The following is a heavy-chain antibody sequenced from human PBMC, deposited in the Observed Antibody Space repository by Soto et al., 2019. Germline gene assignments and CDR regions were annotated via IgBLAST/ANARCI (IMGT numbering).Heavy chain of an antibody. CDR2: ISSSSSYT. D-gene: IGHD6-13*01. CDR3: ARDRTGYSNDFDY. Sequence: QVQLVESGGGLVKPGGSLRLSCAASGFTFSDYYMTWIRQAPGKGLEWVSYISSSSSYTNYADSVKGRFTISRDNAKNSLYLQMNSLRADDTAVYYCARDRTGYSNDFDYWGQGTLVTVSS. J-gene: IGHJ4*02. CDR1: GFTFSDYY. V-gene: IGHV3-11*05.